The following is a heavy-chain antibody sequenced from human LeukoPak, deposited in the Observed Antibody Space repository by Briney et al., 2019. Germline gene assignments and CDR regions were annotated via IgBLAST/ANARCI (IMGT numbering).Heavy chain of an antibody. CDR3: AKGLYSGTYHMDV. CDR2: ISWDGGST. V-gene: IGHV3-43D*03. D-gene: IGHD1-1*01. J-gene: IGHJ6*03. CDR1: GFTFDDYA. Sequence: PGGSLRLSCAASGFTFDDYAMHWVRQAPGKGLEWVSLISWDGGSTYYADSVKGRFTISRDNSKNSLYPQMNSLRAEDTALYYCAKGLYSGTYHMDVWGKGTTVTVSS.